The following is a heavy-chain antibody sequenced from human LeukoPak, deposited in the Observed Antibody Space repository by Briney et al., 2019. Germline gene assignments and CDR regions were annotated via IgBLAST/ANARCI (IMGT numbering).Heavy chain of an antibody. J-gene: IGHJ3*02. CDR2: INWNGGST. D-gene: IGHD6-13*01. CDR1: GFTFDDYG. V-gene: IGHV3-20*01. Sequence: GGSLRLSCAASGFTFDDYGMSWVRQAPGKGLEWVSGINWNGGSTGYADSVKGRFTISRDNAKNSLYLQMNSLRAEDTALYHCARARIAAAGGPAAFDIWGQGTMVTVSS. CDR3: ARARIAAAGGPAAFDI.